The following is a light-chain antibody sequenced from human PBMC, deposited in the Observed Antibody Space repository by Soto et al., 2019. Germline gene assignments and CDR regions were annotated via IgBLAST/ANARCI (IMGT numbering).Light chain of an antibody. CDR1: RSISSS. V-gene: IGKV3-15*01. CDR3: QQYYNWPPGT. Sequence: EIVLTQSPATLSVSPGERATLSCRASRSISSSLAWYQQQPGQAPRLLIYHASTRAAGIPARFSGSGSGTEFTLTISSLQSEDFAVYYCQQYYNWPPGTFGQGTKVEIK. J-gene: IGKJ1*01. CDR2: HAS.